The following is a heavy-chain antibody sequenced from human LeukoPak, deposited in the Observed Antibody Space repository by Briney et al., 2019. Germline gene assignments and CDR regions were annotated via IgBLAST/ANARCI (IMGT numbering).Heavy chain of an antibody. Sequence: SETLSLTCTASDDSISRDFWTWIRQPPGKGLEWIGYTRYSGRTEYNPSLKSRVTISIQTSKNQFSLKLTSVTAADTAIYYCARLPDVSGWPFDYWGQGILVTVFS. CDR1: DDSISRDF. CDR2: TRYSGRT. J-gene: IGHJ4*02. V-gene: IGHV4-59*01. D-gene: IGHD6-19*01. CDR3: ARLPDVSGWPFDY.